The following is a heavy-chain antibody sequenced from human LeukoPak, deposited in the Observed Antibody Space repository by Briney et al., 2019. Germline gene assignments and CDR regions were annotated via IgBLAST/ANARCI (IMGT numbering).Heavy chain of an antibody. CDR1: GGSISTYY. CDR3: ARSELLWFGKVNSGFDF. V-gene: IGHV4-59*01. J-gene: IGHJ4*02. D-gene: IGHD3-10*01. Sequence: SETLSLTCAVSGGSISTYYWSWIRQPPGKGLEWIGYVYYSGSTNYNPSLMSRVTISVDTSENQFSLKMSSVTAADTAMYYCARSELLWFGKVNSGFDFWGQGTLVTVSS. CDR2: VYYSGST.